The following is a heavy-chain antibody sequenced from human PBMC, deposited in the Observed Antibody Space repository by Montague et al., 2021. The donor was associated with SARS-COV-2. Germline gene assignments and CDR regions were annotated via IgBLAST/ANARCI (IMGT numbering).Heavy chain of an antibody. CDR2: ISYDGSNK. Sequence: SLRLSCAASGFTFSSYAMHWVRQAPGKGLERVAVISYDGSNKYYADSVKGRFTISRDNSKNTLYLQMNSLRAEDTAVYYRARPLGGSLNDAFDIWGQGTMVTVSS. D-gene: IGHD3-16*01. CDR1: GFTFSSYA. J-gene: IGHJ3*02. CDR3: ARPLGGSLNDAFDI. V-gene: IGHV3-30*04.